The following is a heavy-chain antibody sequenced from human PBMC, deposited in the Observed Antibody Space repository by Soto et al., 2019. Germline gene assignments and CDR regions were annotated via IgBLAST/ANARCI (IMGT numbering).Heavy chain of an antibody. D-gene: IGHD6-19*01. J-gene: IGHJ6*02. CDR2: ISAYSGGT. V-gene: IGHV1-2*02. Sequence: ASVKVSCKASGYTFTSYGISWVRQAPGQGLEWMGWISAYSGGTNYAQKFQGRVTMTRDTSISTAYMELNRLRSDDTAVYYCARDQSPSSGWPGMDVWGLGTTVTVSS. CDR3: ARDQSPSSGWPGMDV. CDR1: GYTFTSYG.